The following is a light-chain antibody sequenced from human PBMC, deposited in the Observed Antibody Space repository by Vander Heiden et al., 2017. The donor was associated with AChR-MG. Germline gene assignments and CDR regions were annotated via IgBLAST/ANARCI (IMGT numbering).Light chain of an antibody. Sequence: EIVLTQSPGTLSLSPGERATLSCRASQSVRSSYLAWYQQKPGQPPRLLMYGASSRATGIPDRFSGSGSGTDFTLTITRLEPEDFAVYYCQQYGSSPRTFGGGTKVEIK. V-gene: IGKV3-20*01. CDR3: QQYGSSPRT. CDR1: QSVRSSY. J-gene: IGKJ4*01. CDR2: GAS.